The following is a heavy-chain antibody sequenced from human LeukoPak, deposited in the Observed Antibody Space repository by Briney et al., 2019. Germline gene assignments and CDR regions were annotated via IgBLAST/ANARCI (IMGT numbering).Heavy chain of an antibody. Sequence: SETLSLTCAVYGGSFSGYYWSWIREPPGKGLEWIGEINHSGSTNYNPSLKSRVTISVDTSKNQFSLKLSSVTAADTAVYYCASVLETDYDFWINYWGQGTLVTVSS. J-gene: IGHJ4*02. V-gene: IGHV4-34*01. CDR2: INHSGST. CDR1: GGSFSGYY. CDR3: ASVLETDYDFWINY. D-gene: IGHD3-3*01.